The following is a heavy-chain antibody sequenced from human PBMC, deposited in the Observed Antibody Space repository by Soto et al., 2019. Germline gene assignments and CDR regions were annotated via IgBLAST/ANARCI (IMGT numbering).Heavy chain of an antibody. Sequence: SETLSLTCAVYGGSFSGYYWSWIRQPPGKGLEWIGEINHSGSTNYNPSLKSRVTITVDTSKNQFSMKLSSVTAADTAVYYCARAQYYDILTGYDYWGQGTLVTVSS. J-gene: IGHJ4*02. V-gene: IGHV4-34*01. D-gene: IGHD3-9*01. CDR1: GGSFSGYY. CDR2: INHSGST. CDR3: ARAQYYDILTGYDY.